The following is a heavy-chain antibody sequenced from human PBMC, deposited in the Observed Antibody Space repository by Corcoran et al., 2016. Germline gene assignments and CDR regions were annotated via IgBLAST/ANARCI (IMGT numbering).Heavy chain of an antibody. J-gene: IGHJ4*01. V-gene: IGHV3-33*01. CDR3: ARDWVATKQVAY. CDR1: GFTFSSYG. D-gene: IGHD5-12*01. Sequence: QVQLVESGGGVVQPGRSLRLSCAASGFTFSSYGMHWVRQAPGKGLERVAVIWYDGSNKYYADSVKGRFTISRDNSKNTLYLQMNSLRAEDTSVSSCARDWVATKQVAYSVHAALVTVSS. CDR2: IWYDGSNK.